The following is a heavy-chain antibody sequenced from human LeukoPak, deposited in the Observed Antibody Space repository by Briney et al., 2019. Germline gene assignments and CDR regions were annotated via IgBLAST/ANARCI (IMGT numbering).Heavy chain of an antibody. V-gene: IGHV4-34*01. Sequence: SETLSLTCAVYGGSFSGYYWSWIRQPPGKGLEWIGEINHSGSTNYNPSLKSRVTMSVDTSKNQCSLKLSSVTAADTAVYYCAAYSSSWRAFDIWGQGTMVTVSS. CDR2: INHSGST. CDR3: AAYSSSWRAFDI. D-gene: IGHD6-13*01. CDR1: GGSFSGYY. J-gene: IGHJ3*02.